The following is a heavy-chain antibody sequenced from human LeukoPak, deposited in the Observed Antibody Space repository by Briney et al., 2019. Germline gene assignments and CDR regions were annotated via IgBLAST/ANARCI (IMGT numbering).Heavy chain of an antibody. CDR3: AKANLYDILTGYYHFNL. V-gene: IGHV3-23*01. Sequence: GGSLRLSCAASGFTFSSYGMHWVRQAPGKGLEWVSAISGSGGSTYYADSVKGRFTISRDNSKNTLYLQMNSLRAEDTAVYYCAKANLYDILTGYYHFNLWGQGTLVAVSS. D-gene: IGHD3-9*01. CDR2: ISGSGGST. J-gene: IGHJ5*02. CDR1: GFTFSSYG.